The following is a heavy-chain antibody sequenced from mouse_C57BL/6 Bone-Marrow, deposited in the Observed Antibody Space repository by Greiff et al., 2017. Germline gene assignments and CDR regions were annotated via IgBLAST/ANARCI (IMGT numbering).Heavy chain of an antibody. CDR3: ARRLPYYYAMDY. Sequence: QVQLQQSGAELVKPGASVKLSCKASGYTFTSYWMHWVKQRPGQGLEWIGMIHPNSGSTNYNEKFKSKATLTVVKSSSTAYMQLSSLTSEDSAVYYYARRLPYYYAMDYWGQGTSVTVSS. D-gene: IGHD2-2*01. J-gene: IGHJ4*01. CDR2: IHPNSGST. CDR1: GYTFTSYW. V-gene: IGHV1-64*01.